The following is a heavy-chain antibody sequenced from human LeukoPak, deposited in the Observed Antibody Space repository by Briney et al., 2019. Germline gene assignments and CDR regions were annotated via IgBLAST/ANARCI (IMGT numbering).Heavy chain of an antibody. CDR1: GYTFTSYY. Sequence: ASVKVSCKASGYTFTSYYMHWVRQAPGQGLEWMGIINPSGGSTSYAQKFQGRVTMTRDMSTSTVYMELSSLRSEDTAVYYCARGGREYSYGYDAFDIWGQGTMGTVSS. J-gene: IGHJ3*02. D-gene: IGHD5-18*01. V-gene: IGHV1-46*01. CDR3: ARGGREYSYGYDAFDI. CDR2: INPSGGST.